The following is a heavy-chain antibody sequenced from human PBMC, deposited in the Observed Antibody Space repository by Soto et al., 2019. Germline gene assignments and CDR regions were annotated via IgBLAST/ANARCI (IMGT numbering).Heavy chain of an antibody. D-gene: IGHD1-26*01. J-gene: IGHJ4*02. CDR3: ARHRVGATTGYFDY. Sequence: QLQLQESGPGLVKPSETLSLTCTVSGCSISSSSYYWGWIRQPPGKGLEWIGSIYYSGSTYYNPSLKSRVTISVDTSKNQFSLKLSSVTAADTAVYYCARHRVGATTGYFDYWGQGTLVTVSS. V-gene: IGHV4-39*01. CDR2: IYYSGST. CDR1: GCSISSSSYY.